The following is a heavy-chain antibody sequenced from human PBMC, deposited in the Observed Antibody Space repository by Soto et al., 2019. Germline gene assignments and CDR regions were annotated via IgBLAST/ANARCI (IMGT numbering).Heavy chain of an antibody. CDR2: ISSSGSTI. D-gene: IGHD4-17*01. CDR1: GFTFSDYY. J-gene: IGHJ4*02. CDR3: ARVAYDYGDWYYFDY. Sequence: GGSLRLSCAASGFTFSDYYMSWIRQAPGKGLEWVSYISSSGSTIYYADSVKGRFTISRDNAKNSLYLQMNSLRAEDTAVYYCARVAYDYGDWYYFDYWGQGTLVTVSS. V-gene: IGHV3-11*01.